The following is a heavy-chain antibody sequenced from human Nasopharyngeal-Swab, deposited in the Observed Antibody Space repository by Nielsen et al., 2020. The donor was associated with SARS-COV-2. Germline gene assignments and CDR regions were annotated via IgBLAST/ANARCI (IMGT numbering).Heavy chain of an antibody. J-gene: IGHJ6*03. V-gene: IGHV4-34*01. CDR1: GGSSSGYY. CDR2: VNHSGST. D-gene: IGHD2-21*02. Sequence: SETLSLTCAVYGGSSSGYYWSWIRQPPGKGLEWIGEVNHSGSTHYNPSLKSRVTISVDTSNNQFSLKLSSVTAADTALYYCARAGDLTAYYSYYMDVWGNGTTVTVSS. CDR3: ARAGDLTAYYSYYMDV.